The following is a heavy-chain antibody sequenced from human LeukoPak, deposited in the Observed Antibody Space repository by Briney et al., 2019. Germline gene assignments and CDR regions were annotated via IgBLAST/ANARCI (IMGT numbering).Heavy chain of an antibody. CDR2: ISYDGSNK. D-gene: IGHD3-22*01. Sequence: GGSLRLSCAASGFTFSSYVMHWVRQAPGKGLEWVAVISYDGSNKYYADSVKGRFTISRDTSKNTLYLQMNSLRAEDTAVYYCARGGLYYYDSNMDYWGQGTLVTVSS. J-gene: IGHJ4*02. CDR1: GFTFSSYV. V-gene: IGHV3-30-3*01. CDR3: ARGGLYYYDSNMDY.